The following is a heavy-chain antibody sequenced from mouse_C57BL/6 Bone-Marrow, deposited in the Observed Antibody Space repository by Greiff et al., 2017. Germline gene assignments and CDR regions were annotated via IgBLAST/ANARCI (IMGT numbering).Heavy chain of an antibody. D-gene: IGHD2-3*01. V-gene: IGHV1-81*01. CDR1: GYTFTSYG. J-gene: IGHJ1*03. CDR2: IYPRSGNT. CDR3: ARWLLGWYFDV. Sequence: LQESGAELARPGASVQLSCKASGYTFTSYGISWVKQRTGQGLEWIGEIYPRSGNTYYNEKFKGKATLTADKSSSTAYMELRSLTSEDSAVYFCARWLLGWYFDVWGTGTTVTVSS.